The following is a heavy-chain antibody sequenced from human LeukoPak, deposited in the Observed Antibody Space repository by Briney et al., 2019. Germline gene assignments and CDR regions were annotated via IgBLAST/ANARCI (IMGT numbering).Heavy chain of an antibody. CDR3: ARTYSGSGMDV. V-gene: IGHV4-59*12. CDR1: GGSISSYY. Sequence: PSETLSLTCTVSGGSISSYYWSWIRQPPGKGLEWIGYIYYSGSTNYNPSLKSRVTISVDTSKNQFSLKLSSVTAADTAVYYCARTYSGSGMDVWGQGTTVTVSS. J-gene: IGHJ6*02. CDR2: IYYSGST. D-gene: IGHD1-26*01.